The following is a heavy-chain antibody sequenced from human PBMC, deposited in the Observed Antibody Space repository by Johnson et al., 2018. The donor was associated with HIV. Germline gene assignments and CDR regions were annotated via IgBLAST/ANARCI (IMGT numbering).Heavy chain of an antibody. Sequence: QVQLVESGGGVVQPGRSLRLSCAASGFTFSSYGMHWVRQAPGKGLEWVAVIWYDGSNKYYADSVKGRFTISRDNSKNTLYLQMNSLRAEDTAVYYCAKDLGTGWGAFDIWGQGTMVTVSS. D-gene: IGHD1-14*01. V-gene: IGHV3-33*06. CDR1: GFTFSSYG. CDR3: AKDLGTGWGAFDI. CDR2: IWYDGSNK. J-gene: IGHJ3*02.